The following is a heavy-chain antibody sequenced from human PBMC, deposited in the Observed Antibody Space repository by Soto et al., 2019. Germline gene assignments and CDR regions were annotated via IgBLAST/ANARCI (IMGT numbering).Heavy chain of an antibody. CDR3: ARRARADYYYMDV. D-gene: IGHD6-6*01. Sequence: EVQLVESGGGLAQPGGSLRLSCAASGFTFSSDAMDWVRQAPGKGLEYVSGISSNGIGTYYASSVKGRFTISRDNSRDTVYLQTDGLSPEDMAVYYCARRARADYYYMDVWGKGTTVTVS. J-gene: IGHJ6*03. V-gene: IGHV3-64*01. CDR2: ISSNGIGT. CDR1: GFTFSSDA.